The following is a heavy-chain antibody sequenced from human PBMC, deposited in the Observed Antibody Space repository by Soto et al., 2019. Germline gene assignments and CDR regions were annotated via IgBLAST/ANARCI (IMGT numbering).Heavy chain of an antibody. CDR2: IYYSGST. CDR1: GGSISSGDYY. V-gene: IGHV4-30-4*01. D-gene: IGHD4-4*01. Sequence: SETLSLTCTVSGGSISSGDYYWSWIRPPPGKGLEWIGDIYYSGSTYYNPSLKRRVTISVGPSNNQFSLKLSSVTAAGTAVYYGARADSNSVYYYYGMDVWGQGTRVTVSS. CDR3: ARADSNSVYYYYGMDV. J-gene: IGHJ6*02.